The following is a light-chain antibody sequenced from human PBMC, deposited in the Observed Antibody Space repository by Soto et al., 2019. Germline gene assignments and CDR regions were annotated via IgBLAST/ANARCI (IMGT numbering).Light chain of an antibody. Sequence: QSVLTQPPSVSGAPGQRVTISCTGSSSNIGAGYDVHWYQQLPGTAPKLLIYGNINRPSGVPDRFSGSKSATSASLAITGLQDEDEADYYCQSYDSSLSGFYVFGTGTKLTVL. CDR1: SSNIGAGYD. CDR3: QSYDSSLSGFYV. CDR2: GNI. J-gene: IGLJ1*01. V-gene: IGLV1-40*01.